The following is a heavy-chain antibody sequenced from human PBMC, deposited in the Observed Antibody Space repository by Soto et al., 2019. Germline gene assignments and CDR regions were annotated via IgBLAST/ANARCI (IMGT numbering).Heavy chain of an antibody. CDR2: ISPYDDNT. Sequence: QVQLVQSGTEVKKPGASVKVSCKASGYTFNSYGISWVRQAPGQGLEWMGWISPYDDNTNYAQNLQGRVTMTTDTSTRKGYMELKSLKTDDTAVYYCARGGYYDSSGSRNYHYYGMDAWGQGTTVTVS. V-gene: IGHV1-18*01. D-gene: IGHD3-22*01. CDR1: GYTFNSYG. J-gene: IGHJ6*02. CDR3: ARGGYYDSSGSRNYHYYGMDA.